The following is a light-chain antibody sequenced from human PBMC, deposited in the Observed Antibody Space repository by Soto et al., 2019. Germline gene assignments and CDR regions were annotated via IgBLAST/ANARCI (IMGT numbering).Light chain of an antibody. CDR2: GAS. V-gene: IGKV3-15*01. CDR3: QQYNNWPFT. J-gene: IGKJ3*01. Sequence: EIMMTQSPVTLSVSPGERATLSCMASQSVNSNLAWYQQKPGQAPRPLIYGASTRATGIPASFIGNGYGTEFTLTASSLQPEDFAVYYCQQYNNWPFTFGPGTKVDIK. CDR1: QSVNSN.